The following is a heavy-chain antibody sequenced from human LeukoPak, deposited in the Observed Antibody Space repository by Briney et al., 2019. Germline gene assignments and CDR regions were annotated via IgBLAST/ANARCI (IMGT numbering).Heavy chain of an antibody. CDR2: IYYSGST. Sequence: KSSETLSLTCTVSGGSISSSSYYWGWIRQPPGKGLEWIGSIYYSGSTYYNPSLKSRATISVDTSKNQFSLKLSSVTAADTAVYYCLACYDFWSGFNYWGQGTLVTVSS. V-gene: IGHV4-39*01. D-gene: IGHD3-3*01. CDR3: LACYDFWSGFNY. CDR1: GGSISSSSYY. J-gene: IGHJ4*02.